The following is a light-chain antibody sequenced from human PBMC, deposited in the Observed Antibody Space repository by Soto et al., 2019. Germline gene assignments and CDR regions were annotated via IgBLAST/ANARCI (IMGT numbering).Light chain of an antibody. CDR2: WAS. V-gene: IGKV4-1*01. Sequence: DIVMTQSPDSLAVSLGESATINCKSSQSVLSSSNNRNYLAWFQLKPGQPPKLLIYWASTRESGVPDRFSGSGSGTDFTLTISSLQAEDVAVYYCQQYYSTCWTVXQGTKVDIK. J-gene: IGKJ1*01. CDR3: QQYYSTCWT. CDR1: QSVLSSSNNRNY.